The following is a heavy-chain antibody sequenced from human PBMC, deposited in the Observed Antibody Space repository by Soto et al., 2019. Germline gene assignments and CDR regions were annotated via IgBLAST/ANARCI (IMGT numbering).Heavy chain of an antibody. CDR3: ARLGYCTNGVCYTPGSFDI. D-gene: IGHD2-8*01. CDR1: GGSFSGYY. Sequence: ASETLSLTCAVYGGSFSGYYWSWIRQPPGKGLEWIGEINHSGSTNYNPSLKSRVTISVDTSKNQFSLKLSSVTAADTAVYYCARLGYCTNGVCYTPGSFDIWGQGTMVTVSS. CDR2: INHSGST. V-gene: IGHV4-34*01. J-gene: IGHJ3*02.